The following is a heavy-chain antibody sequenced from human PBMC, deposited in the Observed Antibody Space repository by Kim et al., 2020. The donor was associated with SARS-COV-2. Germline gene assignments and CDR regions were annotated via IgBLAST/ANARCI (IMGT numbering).Heavy chain of an antibody. CDR3: AGLVVRVVLVGFDP. Sequence: SETLSLTCTVSGVSISSYYWSWIRQPPGKGLEWIGYIYYGGSTYYNPALKSGRIISANTTNKQFLLKLSSVPAADAAGYYCAGLVVRVVLVGFDPLG. J-gene: IGHJ5*02. D-gene: IGHD3-10*01. CDR2: IYYGGST. V-gene: IGHV4-59*13. CDR1: GVSISSYY.